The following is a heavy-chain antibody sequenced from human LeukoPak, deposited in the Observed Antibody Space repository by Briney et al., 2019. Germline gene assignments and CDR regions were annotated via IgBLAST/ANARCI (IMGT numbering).Heavy chain of an antibody. CDR1: GFTFDDYG. CDR2: NNWNGDAT. D-gene: IGHD6-19*01. Sequence: PGGSLRLSCAASGFTFDDYGMSWVRQAPGKGLEWVSGNNWNGDATGYADSVKGRFTISRDNAKNSLYLQMNSLSVEDTALYYCATGADQKSSGCHYYFDYWGQGTLVPVSS. CDR3: ATGADQKSSGCHYYFDY. J-gene: IGHJ4*02. V-gene: IGHV3-20*04.